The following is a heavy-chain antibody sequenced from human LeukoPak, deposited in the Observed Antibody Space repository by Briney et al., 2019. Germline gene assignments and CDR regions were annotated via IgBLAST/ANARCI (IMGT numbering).Heavy chain of an antibody. V-gene: IGHV3-53*01. D-gene: IGHD3-10*01. CDR3: ARTIVTLVRGVINTYYFDY. Sequence: GGSLRLSCAASGFTVSSNYMSWVRQAPGKGLEWVSVIYSGGSTYYADSVKGRFTISRDNSKNTLYLQMNSLRAEDTAVYYCARTIVTLVRGVINTYYFDYWGQEPWSPSPQ. CDR2: IYSGGST. J-gene: IGHJ4*01. CDR1: GFTVSSNY.